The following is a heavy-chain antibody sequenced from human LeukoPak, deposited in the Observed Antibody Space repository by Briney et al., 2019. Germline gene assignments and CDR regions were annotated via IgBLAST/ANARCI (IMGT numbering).Heavy chain of an antibody. Sequence: GGSLRLSCAASGFTFSSYAMHWVRQAPGKGLEWVAVISYDGSNKYYADSVKGRFTISRDNSKNTLYLQMNSLRAEDTAVYYCASTGGSYYNWDYWGQGTLVTVSS. J-gene: IGHJ4*02. CDR2: ISYDGSNK. CDR3: ASTGGSYYNWDY. CDR1: GFTFSSYA. V-gene: IGHV3-30*04. D-gene: IGHD1-26*01.